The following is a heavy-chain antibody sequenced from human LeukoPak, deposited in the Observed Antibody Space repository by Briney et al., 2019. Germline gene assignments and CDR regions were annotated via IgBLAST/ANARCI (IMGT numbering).Heavy chain of an antibody. CDR1: GGSFSGYY. CDR3: ARDQGGEQSY. CDR2: ISSFSGTI. J-gene: IGHJ4*02. V-gene: IGHV3-11*04. Sequence: LSLTSAVYGGSFSGYYWSWIRQPPGKGLEWVSYISSFSGTIYYADSVKGRFTISRDNAKNSLYLQMNSLRAEDTAVYYCARDQGGEQSYWGQGTLVTVSS. D-gene: IGHD3-16*01.